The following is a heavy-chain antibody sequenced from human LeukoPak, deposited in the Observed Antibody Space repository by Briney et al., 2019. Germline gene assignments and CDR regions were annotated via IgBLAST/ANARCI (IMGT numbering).Heavy chain of an antibody. CDR3: ARVITMVRGVPPGY. Sequence: ASVKVSCKASGYTFTSYDINWVRQATGQGLEWMGWMNPNSGNTGYAQKFQGRVTMTRNTSISTAYMELSSLRSEDTAVYYCARVITMVRGVPPGYWGQGTLVTVSS. V-gene: IGHV1-8*01. CDR1: GYTFTSYD. CDR2: MNPNSGNT. D-gene: IGHD3-10*01. J-gene: IGHJ4*02.